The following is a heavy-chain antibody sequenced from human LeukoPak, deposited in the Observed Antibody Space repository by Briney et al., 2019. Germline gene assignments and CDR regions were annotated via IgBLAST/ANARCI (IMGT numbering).Heavy chain of an antibody. CDR1: GGSLSSGSCC. V-gene: IGHV4-61*02. CDR2: IDTSGGT. J-gene: IGHJ2*01. Sequence: SETMSLTCTVSGGSLSSGSCCWSWIRQAAGKGLEWIGRIDTSGGTNYNASLKSRVTISIDTSKNQVSLKVSSVTAADTAVYYCARDKTRWYFDLWGRGTLVTVSS. CDR3: ARDKTRWYFDL.